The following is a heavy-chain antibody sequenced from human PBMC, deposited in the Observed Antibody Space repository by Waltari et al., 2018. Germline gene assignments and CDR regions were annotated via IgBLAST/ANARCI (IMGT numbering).Heavy chain of an antibody. V-gene: IGHV3-9*01. CDR3: GKDIVAGGMDV. CDR1: GLSFYHA. Sequence: DVQLVESGGGLVQPGRSLSLSCFASGLSFYHAMHWVRQVPGKGLEWVAGIYWSSNRIDYADSVRGRFTISRDNAKNSLYLQMNSLRIEDTALYYCGKDIVAGGMDVWGQGTTVTVSS. CDR2: IYWSSNRI. J-gene: IGHJ6*02.